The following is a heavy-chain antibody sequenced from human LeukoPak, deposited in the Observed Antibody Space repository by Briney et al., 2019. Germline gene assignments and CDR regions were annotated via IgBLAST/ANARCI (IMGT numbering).Heavy chain of an antibody. V-gene: IGHV4-38-2*01. Sequence: PSETLPLTCAVSGYSISSGYYWVWIRQPPGKGLEWIGSIYHSGSTYYNPSLKSRVTISVDTSKNQFSLKLSSVTAADTAVYYCARRAESYCSSTSCYKHLFDPWGQGTLVTVSS. CDR1: GYSISSGYY. CDR3: ARRAESYCSSTSCYKHLFDP. CDR2: IYHSGST. J-gene: IGHJ5*02. D-gene: IGHD2-2*02.